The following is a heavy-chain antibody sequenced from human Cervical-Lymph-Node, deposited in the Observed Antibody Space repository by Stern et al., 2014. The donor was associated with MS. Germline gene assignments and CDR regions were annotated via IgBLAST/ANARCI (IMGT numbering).Heavy chain of an antibody. CDR1: GYTFTGSY. CDR2: ISPNSGGT. V-gene: IGHV1-2*02. CDR3: AREGLKYFQH. Sequence: VQLVESGAEVKKPGASVKVSCKASGYTFTGSYMHWVRQAPGQGLEWMGWISPNSGGTNYAQEFQGRVNMTRDTSISTAYMELSRLRSDDTAVYYCAREGLKYFQHWGQGTLVSVSS. J-gene: IGHJ1*01.